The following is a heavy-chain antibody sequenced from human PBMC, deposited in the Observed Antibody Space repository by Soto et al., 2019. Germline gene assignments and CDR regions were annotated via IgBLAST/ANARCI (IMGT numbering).Heavy chain of an antibody. CDR3: AKVSILESLWAHMDV. D-gene: IGHD3-3*01. CDR1: GFTFSSYG. V-gene: IGHV3-30*18. J-gene: IGHJ6*02. Sequence: GGSLRLSCAASGFTFSSYGMHWVRQAPGKGLEWVAVISYDGSNKYYANFVKGRFTISRDNSKNTLYLQMNSLRAEDTAVYYCAKVSILESLWAHMDVWGQGTTVTVSS. CDR2: ISYDGSNK.